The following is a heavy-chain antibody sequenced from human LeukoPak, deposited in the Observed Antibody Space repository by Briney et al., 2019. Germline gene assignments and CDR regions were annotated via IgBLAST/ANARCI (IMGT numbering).Heavy chain of an antibody. D-gene: IGHD3-10*01. CDR3: ARGFLVRGGIIRCRFDP. CDR2: INPNSGGT. Sequence: ASVKVSCKASGYTFTGYYMHWVRQGPGQGLEWMGYINPNSGGTNYAQKFQGRVTMTRDTAISTAYMELSRLRSDDTAVYYCARGFLVRGGIIRCRFDPWGQGTLVTVSS. J-gene: IGHJ5*02. CDR1: GYTFTGYY. V-gene: IGHV1-2*02.